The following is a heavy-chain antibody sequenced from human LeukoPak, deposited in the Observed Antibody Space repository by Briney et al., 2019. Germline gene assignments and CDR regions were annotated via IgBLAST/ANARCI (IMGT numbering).Heavy chain of an antibody. CDR1: GYTFTGYG. V-gene: IGHV1-18*01. J-gene: IGHJ5*02. D-gene: IGHD2-21*02. Sequence: ASVKVSCTASGYTFTGYGISWVRQAPGQGLEWMGWISAYNGNTNYAQKLQGRVTMTTDTSTSTAYMELRSLRSDDTAVYYCARLRGYCGGDCSNWFDPWGQGTLVTVSS. CDR3: ARLRGYCGGDCSNWFDP. CDR2: ISAYNGNT.